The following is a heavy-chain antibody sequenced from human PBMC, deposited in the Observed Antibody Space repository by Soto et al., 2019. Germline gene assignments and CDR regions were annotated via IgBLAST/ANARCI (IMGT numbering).Heavy chain of an antibody. J-gene: IGHJ5*02. D-gene: IGHD3-10*01. Sequence: QITLKESGPTLVKPTQTLTLTCTFSGFSLSTSGVGVGWIRQPPGKALEWLALIYWDDDKRYSPSLKSRLTLTKDTSKNQVVLTMTNMDPVDTDTYYCAHRRSGGVWFGELLSHPGFDPWGQGTLVTVSS. CDR2: IYWDDDK. V-gene: IGHV2-5*02. CDR1: GFSLSTSGVG. CDR3: AHRRSGGVWFGELLSHPGFDP.